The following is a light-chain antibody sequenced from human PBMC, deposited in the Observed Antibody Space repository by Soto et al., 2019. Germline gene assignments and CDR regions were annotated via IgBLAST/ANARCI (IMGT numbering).Light chain of an antibody. CDR1: QSVSSSY. V-gene: IGKV3-20*01. CDR2: GAA. CDR3: QQYGSSPP. J-gene: IGKJ3*01. Sequence: EIVLTQSPGTLSLSPGERATLSCRASQSVSSSYLAWYQQKPGQAPRLLIYGAASRATGIPDRFSGSGPGTDFTLTISRLEPEDFAVYYCQQYGSSPPFGPGTKVDIK.